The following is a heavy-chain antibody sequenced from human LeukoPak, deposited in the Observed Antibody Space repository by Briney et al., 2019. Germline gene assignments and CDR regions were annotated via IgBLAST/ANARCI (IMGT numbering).Heavy chain of an antibody. CDR2: INAYTGNT. D-gene: IGHD6-19*01. V-gene: IGHV1-18*04. Sequence: ASVKVSCKASGYTFTNYGISWVRQTPGEGLEWMGWINAYTGNTNYAQKFRGRVTMTTDTSTSTAYMELRNLRSDDTAVYYCARQAGGYSSGWYQFHFDYWGQGTLVTVSS. CDR3: ARQAGGYSSGWYQFHFDY. J-gene: IGHJ4*02. CDR1: GYTFTNYG.